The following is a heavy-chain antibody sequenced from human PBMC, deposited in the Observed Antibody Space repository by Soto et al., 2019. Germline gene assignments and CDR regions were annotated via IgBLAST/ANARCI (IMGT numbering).Heavy chain of an antibody. V-gene: IGHV3-23*01. Sequence: PVGSLRLSCAASVFTFSSYAMSCVRHAPGKGLEWVSAISGSGGSTYYADSVKGRFTISRDNSKNTLYLQMNSLRAEDTAVYYCAKLRHDSSGYYYDPHFEYWGQGTLVTVS. CDR3: AKLRHDSSGYYYDPHFEY. D-gene: IGHD3-22*01. J-gene: IGHJ4*02. CDR1: VFTFSSYA. CDR2: ISGSGGST.